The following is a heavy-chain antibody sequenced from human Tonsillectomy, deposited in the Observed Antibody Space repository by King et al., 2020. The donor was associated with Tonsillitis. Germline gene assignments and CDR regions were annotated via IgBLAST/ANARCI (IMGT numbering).Heavy chain of an antibody. J-gene: IGHJ4*02. CDR3: ARASGGRLWFGHLYYFDY. CDR2: INHSGST. V-gene: IGHV4-34*01. CDR1: GGSFSGYY. D-gene: IGHD3-10*01. Sequence: VQLQQWGAGLLKPSETLSLTCAVYGGSFSGYYWSWIRQPPGKGLEWIGEINHSGSTNYNPSLKSRVTISVDTSKNQFSLKLSPVTAADTAVYYCARASGGRLWFGHLYYFDYWGQGTLVTVSS.